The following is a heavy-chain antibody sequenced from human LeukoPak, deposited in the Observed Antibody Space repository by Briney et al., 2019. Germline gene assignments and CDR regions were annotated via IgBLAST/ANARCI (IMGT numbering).Heavy chain of an antibody. CDR2: ISYDGSNK. V-gene: IGHV3-30-3*01. Sequence: QPGRSLRLSCTASGFTFTTYAMHWVRQAPGKGLEWVALISYDGSNKYYVDSVKGRFTISRDNSKNTLYLQMNSLRAEDTAVYYCATLHNYYDSSGYSNWGQGTLVTVSS. J-gene: IGHJ4*02. CDR1: GFTFTTYA. D-gene: IGHD3-22*01. CDR3: ATLHNYYDSSGYSN.